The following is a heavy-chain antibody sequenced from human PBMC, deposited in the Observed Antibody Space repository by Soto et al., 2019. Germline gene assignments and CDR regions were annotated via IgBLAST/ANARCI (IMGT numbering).Heavy chain of an antibody. CDR3: ASVTDD. D-gene: IGHD4-4*01. J-gene: IGHJ4*01. Sequence: SETLSLTCTVSGGSLNNYYWSWIRQPPRKGLEWIGYMYYNGNANYNSSLKSRVTITVDTSKNQFSLKLTSVTAADTAVYYCASVTDDWGQGTPVTVSS. CDR2: MYYNGNA. V-gene: IGHV4-59*08. CDR1: GGSLNNYY.